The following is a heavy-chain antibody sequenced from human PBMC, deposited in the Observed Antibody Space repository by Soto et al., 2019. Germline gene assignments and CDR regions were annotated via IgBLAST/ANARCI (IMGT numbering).Heavy chain of an antibody. CDR3: ERGKSVIDWFSL. J-gene: IGHJ5*02. CDR1: GGCSGGDS. CDR2: IYSSGST. V-gene: IGHV4-4*07. D-gene: IGHD3-16*02. Sequence: SGNLSITCTVTGGCSGGDSWTWVGQSAGRGLEWIGRIYSSGSTNYNPSLKSRVTISLDTSMNHFSLRLSSVTAADTAVYYCERGKSVIDWFSLCGQRT.